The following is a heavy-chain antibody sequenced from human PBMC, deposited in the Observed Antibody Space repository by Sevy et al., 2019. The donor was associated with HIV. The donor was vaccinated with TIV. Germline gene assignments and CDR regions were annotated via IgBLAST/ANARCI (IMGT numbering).Heavy chain of an antibody. CDR1: GFIFSDFY. V-gene: IGHV3-11*01. Sequence: GGSLRLSCAASGFIFSDFYMSWVRQAPGKGLEWISYISSRGTTIYYADSVKGRFTISRDNAKNSLYLQMNSLTADDTAVYCCARDHVVVEPLANYGMDVWDQGTTVTVSS. D-gene: IGHD2-2*01. CDR2: ISSRGTTI. CDR3: ARDHVVVEPLANYGMDV. J-gene: IGHJ6*02.